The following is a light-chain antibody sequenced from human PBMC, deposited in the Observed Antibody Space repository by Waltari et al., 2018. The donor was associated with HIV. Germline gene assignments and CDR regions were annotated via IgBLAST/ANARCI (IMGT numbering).Light chain of an antibody. Sequence: QSALTQPPSASGSPGQSVTISCSGSSIDVGTSNYVPWYQPHPGQAPNILRYEVIKRPSGVPDRFSGSKSGNTASLTVSGLQAEDEADYYCSSYSNSKNLLFGGGTKLTVL. CDR3: SSYSNSKNLL. CDR2: EVI. CDR1: SIDVGTSNY. V-gene: IGLV2-8*01. J-gene: IGLJ2*01.